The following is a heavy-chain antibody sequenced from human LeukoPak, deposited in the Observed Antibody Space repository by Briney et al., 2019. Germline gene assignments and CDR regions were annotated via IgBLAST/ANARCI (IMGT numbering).Heavy chain of an antibody. CDR2: IYYSGST. J-gene: IGHJ4*02. V-gene: IGHV4-59*01. CDR1: GGSISSYY. D-gene: IGHD3-22*01. CDR3: ARDGRREYYYDS. Sequence: SETLSLTCTVSGGSISSYYWSWIRQPPGKGLEWIGYIYYSGSTNYNPSLKSRVTISVDTSKNQFSLKLSSVTAADTAVYYCARDGRREYYYDSWGQGTLSPSPQ.